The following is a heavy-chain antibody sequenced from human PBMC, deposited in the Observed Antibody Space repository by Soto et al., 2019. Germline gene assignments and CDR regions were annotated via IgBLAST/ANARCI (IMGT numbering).Heavy chain of an antibody. CDR3: AKTLLSTSWYGLHDY. CDR2: ISGSGGRT. Sequence: LRLSCAASEFTFSSYAMSWVRQAPGKGLEWVSTISGSGGRTYYADSVKGRFTISRDNSRNTLHLQMNSLRVEDTALYYCAKTLLSTSWYGLHDYVSQGTLVTVSS. J-gene: IGHJ4*02. CDR1: EFTFSSYA. V-gene: IGHV3-23*01. D-gene: IGHD6-13*01.